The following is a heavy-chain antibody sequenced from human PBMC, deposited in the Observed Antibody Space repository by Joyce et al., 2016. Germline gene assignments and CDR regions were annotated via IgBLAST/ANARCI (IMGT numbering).Heavy chain of an antibody. V-gene: IGHV4-31*02. CDR2: SYHSGRA. CDR3: ARVAGPTEGATFGAFDV. J-gene: IGHJ3*01. CDR1: DDSISNGDYY. Sequence: QVQLHESRPGLVRPSQTLSLTCFVSDDSISNGDYYWSWIRQRPGRSLEWIGYSYHSGRAFYNPSLKSRVNILVDTAQNHFSLNLKSVTAADTAVYFCARVAGPTEGATFGAFDVWGQGTLVTVSA. D-gene: IGHD3-3*01.